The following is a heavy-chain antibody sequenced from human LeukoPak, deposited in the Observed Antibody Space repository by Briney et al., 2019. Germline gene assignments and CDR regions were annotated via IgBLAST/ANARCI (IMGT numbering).Heavy chain of an antibody. CDR3: AKDSDYGGRRGYFDY. CDR2: ISYDGSNK. Sequence: PGGSLRLSCAASGFTFSSYGMHWVRQAPGKGLEWVSVISYDGSNKYYADSVKGRFTISRDNSKNTLYLQMNSLRAEDTAVYYCAKDSDYGGRRGYFDYWGQGTLVTVSS. J-gene: IGHJ4*02. D-gene: IGHD4-23*01. CDR1: GFTFSSYG. V-gene: IGHV3-30*18.